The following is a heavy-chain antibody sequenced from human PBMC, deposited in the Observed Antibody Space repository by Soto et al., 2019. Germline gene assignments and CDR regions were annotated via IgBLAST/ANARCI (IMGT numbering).Heavy chain of an antibody. CDR3: ASQTGVIILYYYYYMDV. V-gene: IGHV4-39*01. Sequence: SETLSLTCTVSGGSISSSSYYWVWIRQPPGKGLEWIGSIYYSGNTYYNPSLKSRATISVDTSKNQFSLKLNSVTAADTAVYYCASQTGVIILYYYYYMDVWGKGTTVTVSS. J-gene: IGHJ6*03. CDR1: GGSISSSSYY. CDR2: IYYSGNT. D-gene: IGHD3-3*01.